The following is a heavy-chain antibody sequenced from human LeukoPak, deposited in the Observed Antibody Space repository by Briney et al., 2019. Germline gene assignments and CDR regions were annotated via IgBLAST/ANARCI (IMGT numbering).Heavy chain of an antibody. Sequence: ASVKVSCKASGYTFTNYDINWVRQATRQGLEWMGWMNPDSGNTGYAQKFQGRVTITKNTSISTAYMELSSLRSEDTALYYCARGPYCRSTSCPYYLDVWGKGTTVTVSS. D-gene: IGHD2-2*01. CDR2: MNPDSGNT. V-gene: IGHV1-8*03. CDR1: GYTFTNYD. J-gene: IGHJ6*03. CDR3: ARGPYCRSTSCPYYLDV.